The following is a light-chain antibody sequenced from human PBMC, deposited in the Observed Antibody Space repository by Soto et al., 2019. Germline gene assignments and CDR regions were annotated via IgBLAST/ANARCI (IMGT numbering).Light chain of an antibody. V-gene: IGLV2-14*01. J-gene: IGLJ2*01. CDR1: SSDVGGYNY. CDR3: SSYTSSSTLDV. CDR2: VVS. Sequence: QSALTQPASVSGSPGQSITISCTGTSSDVGGYNYVSWYQQHPGKAPKLMIYVVSYRPSGVSNRFSGSKSGNTASLTISGLQAEDEADYYCSSYTSSSTLDVFGGGTKLTVL.